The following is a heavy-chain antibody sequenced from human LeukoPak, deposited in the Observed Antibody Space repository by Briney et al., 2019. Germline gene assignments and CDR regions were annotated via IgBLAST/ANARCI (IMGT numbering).Heavy chain of an antibody. J-gene: IGHJ5*02. D-gene: IGHD4-17*01. Sequence: SETLSLTCTVSGDSISNTYYYWGWIRQPPGKGLECIGTIYESGKTYYNPSLKSRVTISLDTSKNQFSLKVTSVTAADTAVYYCALGVYGDYNNNWFDPWGQGTLVTVSS. CDR3: ALGVYGDYNNNWFDP. V-gene: IGHV4-39*07. CDR1: GDSISNTYYY. CDR2: IYESGKT.